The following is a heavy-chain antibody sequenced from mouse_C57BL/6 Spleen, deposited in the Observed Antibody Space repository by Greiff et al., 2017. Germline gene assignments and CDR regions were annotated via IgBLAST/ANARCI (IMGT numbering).Heavy chain of an antibody. CDR1: GYTFTSYW. V-gene: IGHV1-69*01. CDR3: ARGGIYYYGSRYFDV. CDR2: IDPSDSYT. J-gene: IGHJ1*03. Sequence: QVQLQQPGAELVMPGASVKLSCKASGYTFTSYWMHWVKQRPGQGLEWIGEIDPSDSYTNYNQKFKGKSTLTVDKSSSTAYMQLSSLTSEDSAVYYCARGGIYYYGSRYFDVWGTGTTVTVSS. D-gene: IGHD1-1*01.